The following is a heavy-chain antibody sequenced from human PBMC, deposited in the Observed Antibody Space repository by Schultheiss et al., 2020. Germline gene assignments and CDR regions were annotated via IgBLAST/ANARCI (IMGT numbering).Heavy chain of an antibody. J-gene: IGHJ4*02. CDR3: ASREDGYMSLY. CDR2: IGTAGDT. D-gene: IGHD5-24*01. V-gene: IGHV3-13*04. CDR1: GFTFSSYD. Sequence: GGSLRLSCAASGFTFSSYDMHWVRQATGKGLEWVSAIGTAGDTYYPGSVKGRFTISRENAKNSLYLQMNSLRAGDTAVYYCASREDGYMSLYWGKGTLVTGSS.